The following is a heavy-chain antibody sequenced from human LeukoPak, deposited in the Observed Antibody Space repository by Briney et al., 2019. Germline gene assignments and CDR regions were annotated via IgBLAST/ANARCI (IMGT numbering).Heavy chain of an antibody. CDR2: IYTSGST. CDR1: GGSISSGSYY. Sequence: SETLSLTCTVSGGSISSGSYYWSWIRQPAGTGLEWIGRIYTSGSTNYNPSLKSRVTISVGTSKNQFSLKLSSVTAADTAVYYCARDVSTDNWFDPWGQGTLVTVSS. CDR3: ARDVSTDNWFDP. D-gene: IGHD2/OR15-2a*01. V-gene: IGHV4-61*02. J-gene: IGHJ5*02.